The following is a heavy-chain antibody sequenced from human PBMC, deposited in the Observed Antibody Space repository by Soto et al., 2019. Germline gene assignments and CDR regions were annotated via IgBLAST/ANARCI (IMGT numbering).Heavy chain of an antibody. J-gene: IGHJ4*02. CDR2: IYYNGST. CDR3: ARLRGYTRGRPNYVEY. Sequence: QVQLQESGPGLVKPSQTLSLTCTVSGGSISIAGYYWTWIRQHPGTGLEWVGNIYYNGSTFYNPSLKSRLIISLDMSKNQFSLKLGSVTAADTAVYDCARLRGYTRGRPNYVEYWGQGTRVAVSS. V-gene: IGHV4-31*03. CDR1: GGSISIAGYY. D-gene: IGHD5-18*01.